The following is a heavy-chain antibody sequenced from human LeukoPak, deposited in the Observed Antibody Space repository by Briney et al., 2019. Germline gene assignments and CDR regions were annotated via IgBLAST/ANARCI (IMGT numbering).Heavy chain of an antibody. CDR3: AKSVGQWRYAFDI. V-gene: IGHV3-23*01. CDR2: ISGSGGST. CDR1: GFTFSSYA. Sequence: GGSLRLSCAASGFTFSSYAMSWVRQAPGKGLEWVSAISGSGGSTYYADSVKGRFTISRDNAKNSLYLQMNSLRVEDMALYYCAKSVGQWRYAFDIWGQGTMVTVSS. D-gene: IGHD6-19*01. J-gene: IGHJ3*02.